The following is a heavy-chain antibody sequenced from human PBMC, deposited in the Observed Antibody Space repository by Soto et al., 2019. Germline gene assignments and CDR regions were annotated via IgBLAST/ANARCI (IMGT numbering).Heavy chain of an antibody. Sequence: GGSLRLSCAASGFTVSSKYMSWVRQAPGKGLEWVSVIYSGGSTYYADSVKGRFTISRDNSKNTLYLQMNSLRAEDTAVYYCARDSVAAPAPDYYYYGMDVWGQGTTVTVSS. CDR3: ARDSVAAPAPDYYYYGMDV. CDR2: IYSGGST. D-gene: IGHD2-15*01. J-gene: IGHJ6*02. V-gene: IGHV3-53*01. CDR1: GFTVSSKY.